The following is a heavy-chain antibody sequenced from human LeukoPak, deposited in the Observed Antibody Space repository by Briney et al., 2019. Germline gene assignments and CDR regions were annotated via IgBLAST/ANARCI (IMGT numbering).Heavy chain of an antibody. CDR1: GFTFSSYG. D-gene: IGHD6-6*01. J-gene: IGHJ4*02. CDR2: IRYDGSNK. V-gene: IGHV3-30*02. Sequence: PGGSLRLSCAASGFTFSSYGMHWVRQAPGKGLEWVAFIRYDGSNKYYADSVKGRFTISRDNSKNTLYLQMNSLRAEDTAVYYCAKDYFRYEYSSSSCDYWGQGTLVTVSS. CDR3: AKDYFRYEYSSSSCDY.